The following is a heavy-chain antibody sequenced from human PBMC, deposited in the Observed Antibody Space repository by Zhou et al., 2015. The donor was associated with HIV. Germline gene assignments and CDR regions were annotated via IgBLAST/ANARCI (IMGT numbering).Heavy chain of an antibody. CDR2: IIPILGIA. V-gene: IGHV1-69*08. J-gene: IGHJ2*01. CDR1: GGTFSSYT. D-gene: IGHD5-18*01. Sequence: QVQLVQSGAEVKKPGSSVKVSCKASGGTFSSYTISWVRQAPGQGLEWMGRIIPILGIANYAQKFQGRVTITADKSTSTAYMELSSLRSEDTAVYYCAREWWGYSYGYAEIWGRGTLVTVSS. CDR3: AREWWGYSYGYAEI.